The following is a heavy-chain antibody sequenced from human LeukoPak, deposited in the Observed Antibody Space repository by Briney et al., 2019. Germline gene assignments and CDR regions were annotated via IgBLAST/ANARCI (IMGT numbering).Heavy chain of an antibody. J-gene: IGHJ4*02. Sequence: SETLSLTCTVSGGPISSSSYYWGWTRQPPGKGLEWIGSIYYSGSTYYNPSLKSRVTISVDTSKNQFSLKLSSVTAADTAVYYCATNIAAAGTRYFDYWGQGTLVTVSS. CDR2: IYYSGST. CDR1: GGPISSSSYY. CDR3: ATNIAAAGTRYFDY. V-gene: IGHV4-39*01. D-gene: IGHD6-13*01.